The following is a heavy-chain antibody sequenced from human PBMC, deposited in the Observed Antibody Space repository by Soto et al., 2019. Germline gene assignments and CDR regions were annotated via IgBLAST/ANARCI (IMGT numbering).Heavy chain of an antibody. D-gene: IGHD2-21*01. CDR2: IYWDDDQ. J-gene: IGHJ3*01. CDR3: AHAYGGTSWPNDAFDV. V-gene: IGHV2-5*02. Sequence: QITLKESGPTLVKPTQTLTLTCTFSGFSLTADGVGVGWIRQPPGKALEWLALIYWDDDQRYSPSLKTRLTITKATYKNQVVLTMTNMDPVDTGTYYCAHAYGGTSWPNDAFDVWGQGTVVTVSS. CDR1: GFSLTADGVG.